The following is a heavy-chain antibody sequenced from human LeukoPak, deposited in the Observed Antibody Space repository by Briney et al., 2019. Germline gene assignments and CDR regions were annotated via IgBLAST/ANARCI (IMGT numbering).Heavy chain of an antibody. CDR3: ARELYPLFDY. J-gene: IGHJ4*02. V-gene: IGHV4-4*07. D-gene: IGHD2/OR15-2a*01. Sequence: SETLSLTCAVYGGSFSGYYWSWIRQPAGKGLEWIGRIYTSGSTNYNPSLKSRVTMSVDTSKNQFSLKLSSVTAADTAVYYCARELYPLFDYWGQGTLVTVSS. CDR1: GGSFSGYY. CDR2: IYTSGST.